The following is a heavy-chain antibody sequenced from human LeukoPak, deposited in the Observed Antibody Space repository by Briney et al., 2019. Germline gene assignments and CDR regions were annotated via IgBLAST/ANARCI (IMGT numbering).Heavy chain of an antibody. D-gene: IGHD6-13*01. J-gene: IGHJ4*02. CDR3: ATGLLLAAAGNDY. CDR1: GGTFSSYA. Sequence: RASVKVSCKASGGTFSSYAISWVRQAPGQGLEWMGGIIPIFGTANYAQKFQGRVAMTEDTSTDTAYMELSSLRSEDTAVYYCATGLLLAAAGNDYWGQGTLVTVSS. CDR2: IIPIFGTA. V-gene: IGHV1-69*06.